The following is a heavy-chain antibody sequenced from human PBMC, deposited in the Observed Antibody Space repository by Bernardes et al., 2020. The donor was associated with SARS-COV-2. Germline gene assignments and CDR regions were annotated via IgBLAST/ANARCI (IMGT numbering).Heavy chain of an antibody. D-gene: IGHD3-10*01. V-gene: IGHV3-66*01. Sequence: GGSLRLSCAASGFTVSSNYMSWVRQAPGKGLEWDSVIYSGGSTYYADSVKGRFTISRDNSKNTLYLQMNSLRAEDTAVYYCARAPITMVRGVPYWYFDLWGRGTLVTVSS. J-gene: IGHJ2*01. CDR2: IYSGGST. CDR3: ARAPITMVRGVPYWYFDL. CDR1: GFTVSSNY.